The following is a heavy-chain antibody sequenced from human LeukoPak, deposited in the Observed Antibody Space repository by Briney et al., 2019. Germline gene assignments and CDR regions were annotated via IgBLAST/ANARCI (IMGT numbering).Heavy chain of an antibody. J-gene: IGHJ3*02. V-gene: IGHV1-46*01. Sequence: GASVKVSCKASGYTFTNYYMHWVRQAPGQGLGWMGVFNPSGGSTSYAQKFQGRVTMTRDTSTSTVYMELSSLRSEDAAVYYCARVRDGYNDAFDIWGQGTMVTVSS. CDR1: GYTFTNYY. CDR3: ARVRDGYNDAFDI. CDR2: FNPSGGST. D-gene: IGHD5-24*01.